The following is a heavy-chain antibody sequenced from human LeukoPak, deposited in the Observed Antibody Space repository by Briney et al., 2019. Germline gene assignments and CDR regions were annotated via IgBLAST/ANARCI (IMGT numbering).Heavy chain of an antibody. D-gene: IGHD3-10*01. CDR3: ARHSGSGSLSRPFDP. CDR1: GASVTSGGFY. J-gene: IGHJ5*02. Sequence: SETLSLTCSVSGASVTSGGFYWGWLRQPPGKGPEWIATVYYTGSTYYNPSLKSRVTISIDTSKNQFSLRLASVTTTDTAIYHCARHSGSGSLSRPFDPWGQGTLVTVSS. V-gene: IGHV4-39*01. CDR2: VYYTGST.